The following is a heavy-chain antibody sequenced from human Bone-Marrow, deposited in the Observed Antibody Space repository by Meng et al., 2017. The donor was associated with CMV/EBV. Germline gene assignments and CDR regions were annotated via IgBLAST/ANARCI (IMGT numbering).Heavy chain of an antibody. V-gene: IGHV4-59*01. D-gene: IGHD3-16*01. CDR2: IYYSGST. CDR3: ARGGEGQYYYGMDV. J-gene: IGHJ6*02. CDR1: GGSISSYY. Sequence: SETLSLTCTVSGGSISSYYWSWIRQPPGKGLEWIGYIYYSGSTNYNPSLKSRVTISVDTSKNQFSLKLSSVTAADTAVYYCARGGEGQYYYGMDVWGQWTTVTVSS.